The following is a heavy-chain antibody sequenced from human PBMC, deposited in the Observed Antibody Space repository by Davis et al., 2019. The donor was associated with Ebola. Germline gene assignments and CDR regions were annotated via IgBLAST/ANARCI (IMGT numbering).Heavy chain of an antibody. Sequence: SLKISCAASGFTFDDYAMHWVRQAPGKGLEWVSGISWNSGSIGYADSVKGRFTISRDNAKNSLYLQMNSLRAEDTAVYYCAKGVAAAEIFDYWGQGTLVTVSS. J-gene: IGHJ4*02. D-gene: IGHD6-13*01. CDR2: ISWNSGSI. CDR1: GFTFDDYA. CDR3: AKGVAAAEIFDY. V-gene: IGHV3-9*01.